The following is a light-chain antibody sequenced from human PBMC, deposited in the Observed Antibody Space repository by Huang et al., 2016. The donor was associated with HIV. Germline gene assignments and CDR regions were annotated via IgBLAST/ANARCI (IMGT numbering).Light chain of an antibody. V-gene: IGKV3-15*01. Sequence: EIVMTQSPATLSVSPGERAPLSCRASQSVSNNLAWYQHKPGQAPRLLIDRASTRATATPARFSGSGSGTEFTLTISSLQSEDFAVYFCQQYNSWPSFGGGTKVDI. CDR1: QSVSNN. CDR2: RAS. CDR3: QQYNSWPS. J-gene: IGKJ4*01.